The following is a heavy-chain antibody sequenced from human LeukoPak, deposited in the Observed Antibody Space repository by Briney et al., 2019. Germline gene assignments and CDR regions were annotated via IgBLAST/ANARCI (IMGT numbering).Heavy chain of an antibody. CDR2: INPSGGST. V-gene: IGHV1-46*01. Sequence: ASVKVSCKASGYTFTSYYMHWVRQAPGQGLEWMGIINPSGGSTSYAQKFQGRVTMTRDMSTSTVYMELSSLRSEDTAVYYCAREISNTIFGGTPMAVWGKGTTVTVSS. CDR1: GYTFTSYY. J-gene: IGHJ6*03. CDR3: AREISNTIFGGTPMAV. D-gene: IGHD3-3*01.